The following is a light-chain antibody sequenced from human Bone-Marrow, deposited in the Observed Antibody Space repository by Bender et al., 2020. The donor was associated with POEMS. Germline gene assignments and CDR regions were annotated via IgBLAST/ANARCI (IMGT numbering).Light chain of an antibody. CDR1: STDVGSYNL. CDR3: CSFGGRSNLL. CDR2: EGV. Sequence: QSALTQPASVSGSLGQSITISCTGRSTDVGSYNLVSWYQHLPGEAPKLIIYEGVKRPSGVSDRFSGSKSGNTASLTISGLQPDDEAHYYCCSFGGRSNLLFGGGTKLTVL. J-gene: IGLJ2*01. V-gene: IGLV2-23*01.